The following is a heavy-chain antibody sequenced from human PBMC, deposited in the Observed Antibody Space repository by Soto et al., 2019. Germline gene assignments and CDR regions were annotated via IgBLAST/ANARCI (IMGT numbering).Heavy chain of an antibody. Sequence: PGGSLRLSCAASGFTFCSYGMHWVRQAPGKGLEWVAVISYDGSNKYYADSVKGRFTISRDNSKNTLYLQMNSLRAEDTAVYYCAKDLTVARVVYYGMDVWGQGTTVTVSS. V-gene: IGHV3-30*18. CDR2: ISYDGSNK. J-gene: IGHJ6*02. CDR1: GFTFCSYG. D-gene: IGHD2-15*01. CDR3: AKDLTVARVVYYGMDV.